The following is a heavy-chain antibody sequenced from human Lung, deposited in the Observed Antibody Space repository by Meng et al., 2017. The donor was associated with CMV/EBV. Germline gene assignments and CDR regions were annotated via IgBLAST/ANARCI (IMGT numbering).Heavy chain of an antibody. D-gene: IGHD3-9*01. J-gene: IGHJ6*02. Sequence: GGSLRLXXAASGLTFSGYAMSWVRQAPGKGPEWVAVISYDGSKKDYADSVKGRFTISRDNSKNTLFLQMESLTAEHTAVYHCARCLSDYYISTGRVNYDGMDVWGQGXTVIVSS. CDR1: GLTFSGYA. CDR3: ARCLSDYYISTGRVNYDGMDV. CDR2: ISYDGSKK. V-gene: IGHV3-30-3*01.